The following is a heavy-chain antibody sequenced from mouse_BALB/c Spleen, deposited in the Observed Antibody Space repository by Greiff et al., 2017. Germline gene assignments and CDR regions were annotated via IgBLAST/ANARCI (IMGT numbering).Heavy chain of an antibody. CDR3: ARLGYDVDYDAMDY. CDR2: IYPGSGST. CDR1: GYTFTDYV. J-gene: IGHJ4*01. V-gene: IGHV1-77*01. D-gene: IGHD2-14*01. Sequence: QVQLQQSGPELVKPGASVKMSCKASGYTFTDYVISWVKQRTGQGLEWIGEIYPGSGSTYYNEKFKGKATLTADKSSNTAYMQLSSLTSEDSAVYFCARLGYDVDYDAMDYWGQGTSVTVSS.